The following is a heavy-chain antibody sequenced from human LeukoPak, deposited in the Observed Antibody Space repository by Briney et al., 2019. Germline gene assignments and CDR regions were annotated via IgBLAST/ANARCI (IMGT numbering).Heavy chain of an antibody. CDR3: ARKSTGVMAAAYEFYFDY. V-gene: IGHV1-69*05. D-gene: IGHD2-15*01. CDR1: GGTFSSYA. CDR2: IIPIFGTA. J-gene: IGHJ4*02. Sequence: SVTVSCKASGGTFSSYAISWVRQAPGQGLEWMGGIIPIFGTANYAQKFQGRVTITTDESTSTAYMELRSLRSEDTAVYDCARKSTGVMAAAYEFYFDYWGQGTLVTVSS.